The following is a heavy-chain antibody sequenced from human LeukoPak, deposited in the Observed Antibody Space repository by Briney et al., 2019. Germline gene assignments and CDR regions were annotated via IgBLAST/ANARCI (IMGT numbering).Heavy chain of an antibody. Sequence: PGGSLRLSCAASGTTFTTRAMSWVRQIPGKGLEWVSSIRNSGVVTHSAYSVHGRCTISRDNSKNTLYLHMDNLRVAGRAVCYCATTYIYNGIPGWFDPWGEGSQVTVCS. D-gene: IGHD1-14*01. J-gene: IGHJ5*02. CDR3: ATTYIYNGIPGWFDP. CDR1: GTTFTTRA. V-gene: IGHV3-23*01. CDR2: IRNSGVVT.